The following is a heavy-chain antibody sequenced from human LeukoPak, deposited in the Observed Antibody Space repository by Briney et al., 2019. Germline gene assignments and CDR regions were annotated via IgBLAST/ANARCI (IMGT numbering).Heavy chain of an antibody. CDR3: ARGGYYYDSSGYQEDY. D-gene: IGHD3-22*01. V-gene: IGHV3-7*04. Sequence: GGSLRLSCAASEFTFSSYWMSWVRQAPGKGLEWVANIKQDGSEKYYVDSVKGRFTISRDNAKNSLYLQMNSLRAEDTAVYYCARGGYYYDSSGYQEDYWGQGTLVTVSS. CDR1: EFTFSSYW. CDR2: IKQDGSEK. J-gene: IGHJ4*02.